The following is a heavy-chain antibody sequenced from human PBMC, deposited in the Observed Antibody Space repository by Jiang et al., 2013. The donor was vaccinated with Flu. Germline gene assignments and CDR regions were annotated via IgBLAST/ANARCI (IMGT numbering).Heavy chain of an antibody. J-gene: IGHJ4*02. D-gene: IGHD1-1*01. V-gene: IGHV4-39*01. CDR2: IYYTGST. CDR1: GGSISSSSYY. Sequence: GSGLVKPSETLSLTCTVSGGSISSSSYYWGWIRQPPGKGLEWIGSIYYTGSTYYNPSLKSRVTISVDTSKNQFSLKLSSVTAADTAVYYCARHPNFIDYVGPGNPGHRLL. CDR3: ARHPNFIDY.